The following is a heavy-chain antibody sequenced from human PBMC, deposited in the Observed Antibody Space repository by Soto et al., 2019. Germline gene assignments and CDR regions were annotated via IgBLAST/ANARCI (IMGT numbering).Heavy chain of an antibody. J-gene: IGHJ4*02. CDR2: ISGSGGST. CDR1: GFTFSSYA. V-gene: IGHV3-23*01. Sequence: GGFLRLSCAASGFTFSSYAMSWVRQAPGKGLEWVSAISGSGGSTYYADSVKGRFTISRDNSKNTLYLQMNSLRAEDTAVYYCAKDSRLGPEVPHFDYWGQGTLVTVSS. D-gene: IGHD6-25*01. CDR3: AKDSRLGPEVPHFDY.